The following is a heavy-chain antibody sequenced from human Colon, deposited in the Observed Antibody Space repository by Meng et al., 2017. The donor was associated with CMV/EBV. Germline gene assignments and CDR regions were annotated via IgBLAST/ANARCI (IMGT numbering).Heavy chain of an antibody. V-gene: IGHV4-34*01. CDR3: ARGGATPMVLRY. CDR1: GGSFRDYC. D-gene: IGHD5-18*01. CDR2: INRVGRT. Sequence: CAAYGGSFRDYCWSWVRQAPGKGLEWIGEINRVGRTNYNPSLKNRVSILVDTSKNQFSLILNSVTAADTAVYYCARGGATPMVLRYWGQGTLVTVSS. J-gene: IGHJ4*02.